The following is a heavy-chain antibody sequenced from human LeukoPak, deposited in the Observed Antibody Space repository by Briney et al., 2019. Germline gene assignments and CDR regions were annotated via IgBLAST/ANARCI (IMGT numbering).Heavy chain of an antibody. CDR3: AKPSVRYCSSTSCYRGPFDI. CDR1: GGSISSYY. D-gene: IGHD2-2*02. Sequence: SETLSLTCTVSGGSISSYYWSWIRQPAGKGLEWIGTIYYSGSTYYNPSLKSRVTISVDTSMTQFSLRLSSVTAADTAVYYCAKPSVRYCSSTSCYRGPFDIWGQGTLVAVSS. V-gene: IGHV4-59*05. CDR2: IYYSGST. J-gene: IGHJ3*02.